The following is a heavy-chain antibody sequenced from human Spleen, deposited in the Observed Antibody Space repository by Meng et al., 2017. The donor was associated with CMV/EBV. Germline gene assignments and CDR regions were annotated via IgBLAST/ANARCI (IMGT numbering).Heavy chain of an antibody. D-gene: IGHD3-22*01. J-gene: IGHJ4*02. CDR1: RFSLSTSGVG. CDR2: IYWDDDK. Sequence: SRFSLSTSGVGVGWIRQPPGKALEWLALIYWDDDKRYSPSLKSRLTITKDTSKNQVVLTMTNMDPVDTATYYCALQPYYYDSSGYSDYWGQGTLVTVSS. V-gene: IGHV2-5*02. CDR3: ALQPYYYDSSGYSDY.